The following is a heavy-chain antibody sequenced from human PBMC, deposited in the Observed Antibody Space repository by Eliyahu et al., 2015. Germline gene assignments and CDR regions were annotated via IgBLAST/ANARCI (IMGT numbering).Heavy chain of an antibody. CDR3: AREGWNGGDFXY. Sequence: QVQLVQSGAEVKKPGASVKVSXKASGYTFTSYAMHWVRQAPGQRLXWMGWINAGNGNTKYSQKFQGRVTITRDTSASTAYMELSSLRSEDTAVYYCAREGWNGGDFXYWGQGTLVTVSS. CDR1: GYTFTSYA. D-gene: IGHD1-1*01. J-gene: IGHJ4*02. V-gene: IGHV1-3*01. CDR2: INAGNGNT.